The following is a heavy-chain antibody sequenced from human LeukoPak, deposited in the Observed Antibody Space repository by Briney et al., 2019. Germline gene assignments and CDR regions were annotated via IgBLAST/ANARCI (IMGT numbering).Heavy chain of an antibody. D-gene: IGHD6-6*01. CDR1: GGSFSGYY. V-gene: IGHV4-34*01. CDR3: ARERYSSSSRGFDP. Sequence: PSETLSLTCAVYGGSFSGYYWSWIRQPPGKGLEWIGEIDHSGSTNYNPSLKSRVTISVDTSKNQFSLKLSSVTAADTAVYYCARERYSSSSRGFDPWGQGTLVTVSS. J-gene: IGHJ5*02. CDR2: IDHSGST.